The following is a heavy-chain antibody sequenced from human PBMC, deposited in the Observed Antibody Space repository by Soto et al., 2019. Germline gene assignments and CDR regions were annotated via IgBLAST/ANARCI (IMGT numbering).Heavy chain of an antibody. Sequence: EVQLVESGGGLVEPGGSLRLSCAASGFTFSTYSMNWFRQAPGKGLEWVSSISSGSSYIYYADSVKGRFTISRDNAHNSLYLQMNSLRAEDTAVYYCATYTGSYYHYGMDVWGQGTTVTVSS. J-gene: IGHJ6*02. CDR2: ISSGSSYI. V-gene: IGHV3-21*01. D-gene: IGHD5-12*01. CDR1: GFTFSTYS. CDR3: ATYTGSYYHYGMDV.